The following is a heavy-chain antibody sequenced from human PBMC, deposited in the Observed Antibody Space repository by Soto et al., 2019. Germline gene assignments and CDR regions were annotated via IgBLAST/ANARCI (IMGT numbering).Heavy chain of an antibody. Sequence: SVKVSCKASGGTFSSYAISWVRQAPGQGLEWMGGIIPIFGTANYAQKFQGRVTITADESTSTAYMELSSLRSEDTAVYYCARDSTPFRIPGIAAAGIWFDPWGQGTLVTVSS. CDR2: IIPIFGTA. V-gene: IGHV1-69*13. CDR1: GGTFSSYA. CDR3: ARDSTPFRIPGIAAAGIWFDP. D-gene: IGHD6-13*01. J-gene: IGHJ5*02.